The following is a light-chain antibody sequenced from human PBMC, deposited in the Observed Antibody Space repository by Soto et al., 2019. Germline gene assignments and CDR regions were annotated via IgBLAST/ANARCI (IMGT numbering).Light chain of an antibody. CDR2: EVS. J-gene: IGLJ2*01. CDR1: SSDAGSYNR. Sequence: QSALTQPPSVSGSPGQSVTISCTGTSSDAGSYNRVSWYQQPPGTAPKLMIYEVSNRPSGVPDRFSGSKSGNTASLTISGLQAEDEADYYCSSYTSSSTPLVFGGGTKLTVL. V-gene: IGLV2-18*02. CDR3: SSYTSSSTPLV.